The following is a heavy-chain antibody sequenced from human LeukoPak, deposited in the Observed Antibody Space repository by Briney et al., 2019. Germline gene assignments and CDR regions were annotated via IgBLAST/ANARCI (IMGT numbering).Heavy chain of an antibody. D-gene: IGHD3-16*01. Sequence: SETLSLTGTVSGGSVSSGSYYWSWIRQPPGKGLEWIGHIYDSGSTTYNPSLKSRVTMSVDTSKNQFSLNLSSVTAADTAVYYCARGRIGGPKAPFDYWGQGTLVTVSS. J-gene: IGHJ4*02. CDR3: ARGRIGGPKAPFDY. CDR1: GGSVSSGSYY. V-gene: IGHV4-61*01. CDR2: IYDSGST.